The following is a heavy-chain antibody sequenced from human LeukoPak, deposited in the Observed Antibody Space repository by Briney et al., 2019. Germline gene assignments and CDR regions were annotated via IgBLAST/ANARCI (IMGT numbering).Heavy chain of an antibody. D-gene: IGHD5-24*01. CDR3: ARARYREMATILGAFDI. V-gene: IGHV1-2*06. Sequence: ASVKVSCKASGGTFSSYAISWVRQAPGQGLEWMGRINPNSGGTNYAQKFQGRVTMTRDTSISTAYMELRSLRSDDTAVYYCARARYREMATILGAFDIWGQGTMVTVSS. CDR2: INPNSGGT. J-gene: IGHJ3*02. CDR1: GGTFSSYA.